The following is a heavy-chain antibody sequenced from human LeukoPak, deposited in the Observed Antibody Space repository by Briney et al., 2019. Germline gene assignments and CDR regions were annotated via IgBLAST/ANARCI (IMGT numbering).Heavy chain of an antibody. CDR3: ARSSVALPPPRSEYFQH. CDR1: GYTFTSYG. CDR2: ISAHNGNT. J-gene: IGHJ1*01. V-gene: IGHV1-18*01. D-gene: IGHD6-19*01. Sequence: ASVKVSCKASGYTFTSYGISWVRQAPGQGLEWMGWISAHNGNTNYAQKLQGRVTMTTDTSTSTAYMELRSLRSDDTAVYYCARSSVALPPPRSEYFQHWGQGTLVTVSS.